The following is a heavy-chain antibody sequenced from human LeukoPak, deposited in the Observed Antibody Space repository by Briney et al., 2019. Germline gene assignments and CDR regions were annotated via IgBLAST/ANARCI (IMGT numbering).Heavy chain of an antibody. Sequence: ASVKVSCKASGYTLSDYYIQWVRQAPGQGLERMGIFNPSDGSTTYAQNFQGRVTMTSDMSTSTVYMELSSLRSDDTAMYYCARDPGHGYYNKAFDSWGQGTLVTVSS. CDR1: GYTLSDYY. V-gene: IGHV1-46*01. CDR3: ARDPGHGYYNKAFDS. D-gene: IGHD4-17*01. CDR2: FNPSDGST. J-gene: IGHJ4*02.